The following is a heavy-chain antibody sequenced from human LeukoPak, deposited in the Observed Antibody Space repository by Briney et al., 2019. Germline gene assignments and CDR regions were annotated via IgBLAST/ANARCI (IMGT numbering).Heavy chain of an antibody. CDR1: GFSFSSYS. J-gene: IGHJ4*02. Sequence: PGGSLRLSCVASGFSFSSYSMNWVRQAPGKGLEWVSTISSGTGSYIYYADSVRGRFTISRDNAKNSLYLQMNSLRADDTAVYYCARDPVAEGIDYGGQGALFTVSS. V-gene: IGHV3-21*01. CDR3: ARDPVAEGIDY. CDR2: ISSGTGSYI. D-gene: IGHD6-19*01.